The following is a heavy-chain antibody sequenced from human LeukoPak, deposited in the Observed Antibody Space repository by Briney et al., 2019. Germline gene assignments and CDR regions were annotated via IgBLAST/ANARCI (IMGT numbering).Heavy chain of an antibody. D-gene: IGHD2-15*01. V-gene: IGHV4-34*01. J-gene: IGHJ4*02. CDR3: ARRPRYWSGGSWYLAVLYFDY. CDR2: INHSGST. Sequence: SETLSLTCAVYGGSFSGYYWNWIRQPPGKGLEWIGEINHSGSTNYNPSLKSRVTISVDTSKNQFSLKLSSVTAADTAVYYCARRPRYWSGGSWYLAVLYFDYWGQGTLVTVSS. CDR1: GGSFSGYY.